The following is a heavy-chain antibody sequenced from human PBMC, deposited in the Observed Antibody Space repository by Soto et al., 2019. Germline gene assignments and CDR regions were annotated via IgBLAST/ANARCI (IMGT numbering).Heavy chain of an antibody. J-gene: IGHJ4*02. CDR2: IKQDGSEI. Sequence: EGTLRLAGSASGFTFNYLWMSWVRQAPGKGLEWVANIKQDGSEIYYADSVKGRFTISRDNARNSLDLQMISLRAEDTAVYDCARVGNSGYGDFDYWGQGILVTVSS. V-gene: IGHV3-7*01. CDR1: GFTFNYLW. D-gene: IGHD5-12*01. CDR3: ARVGNSGYGDFDY.